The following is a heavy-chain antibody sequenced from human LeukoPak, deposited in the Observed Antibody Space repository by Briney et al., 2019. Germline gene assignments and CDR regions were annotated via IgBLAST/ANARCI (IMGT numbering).Heavy chain of an antibody. V-gene: IGHV1-69*04. D-gene: IGHD2-21*02. CDR2: IIPILDMT. CDR1: GGTFSSNA. J-gene: IGHJ4*02. CDR3: ARGGDYYNGYYFDY. Sequence: GASVKVPCKASGGTFSSNAINWVRQAPGQGLEWMGKIIPILDMTDYAQSFQGRAKITADKSTSTAYLELSSLRSEDTAVYYCARGGDYYNGYYFDYWGQGTLVAVSP.